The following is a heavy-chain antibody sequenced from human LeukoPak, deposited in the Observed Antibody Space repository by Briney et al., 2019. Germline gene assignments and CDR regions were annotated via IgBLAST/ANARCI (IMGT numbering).Heavy chain of an antibody. D-gene: IGHD4-11*01. CDR1: GDSISIHY. J-gene: IGHJ4*02. V-gene: IGHV4-59*11. CDR2: VFYIVVP. CDR3: ARTARLFDY. Sequence: PSETLSLTCILPGDSISIHYWCWIRPPPGKGLGCVGYVFYIVVPTYNPPTKCRATLPVATSKTQPSLKLTSLATANRTRLFFARTARLFDYWGQGTQVTVSS.